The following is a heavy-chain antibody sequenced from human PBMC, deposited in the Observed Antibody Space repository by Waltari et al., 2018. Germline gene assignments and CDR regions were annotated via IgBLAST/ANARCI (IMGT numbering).Heavy chain of an antibody. CDR2: IRSKAYGGTT. CDR3: TRAYTSSWEFDY. V-gene: IGHV3-49*04. D-gene: IGHD6-13*01. J-gene: IGHJ4*02. Sequence: EVQLVESGGGLVQPGRSLRLSCHVSGFSFGDDGRSWVRQAPGKGLEWVSHIRSKAYGGTTEYAAPVKGRFTISRDDSKSIAYLQMNRLKAEDTAVYYCTRAYTSSWEFDYWGQGTLVTVSS. CDR1: GFSFGDDG.